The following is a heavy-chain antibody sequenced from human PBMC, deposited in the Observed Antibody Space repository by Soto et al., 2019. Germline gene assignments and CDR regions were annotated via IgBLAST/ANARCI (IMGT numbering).Heavy chain of an antibody. CDR1: GDSIGRFY. V-gene: IGHV4-4*07. J-gene: IGHJ6*02. Sequence: SETLSLTCNVSGDSIGRFYWSWIRQSAGKGLEWIGRVYSTGGVTYNPALKGRVTISLDRSNNHISLEMSSVTAADTAVYFCERDLSGTGLDIWGRGTRVTVSS. D-gene: IGHD1-26*01. CDR2: VYSTGGV. CDR3: ERDLSGTGLDI.